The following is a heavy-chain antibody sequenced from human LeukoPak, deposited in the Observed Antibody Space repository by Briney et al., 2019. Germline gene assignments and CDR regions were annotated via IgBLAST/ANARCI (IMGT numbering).Heavy chain of an antibody. Sequence: SETLSLTCTVSGGSISSYYWSWIRQPAGKGLEWIGSIYYSGSTYYNPSLKSRVTISVDTSKNQFSLKLSSVTAADTAAYYCARRRPTPYYYYYYGMDVWGQGTTVTVSS. D-gene: IGHD2-15*01. CDR1: GGSISSYY. J-gene: IGHJ6*02. V-gene: IGHV4-59*05. CDR3: ARRRPTPYYYYYYGMDV. CDR2: IYYSGST.